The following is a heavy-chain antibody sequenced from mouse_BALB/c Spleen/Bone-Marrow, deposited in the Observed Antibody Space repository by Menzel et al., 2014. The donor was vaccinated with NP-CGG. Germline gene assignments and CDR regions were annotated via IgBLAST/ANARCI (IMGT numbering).Heavy chain of an antibody. CDR2: INNNGGST. J-gene: IGHJ1*01. Sequence: EVQVVESGGGLVQPGGSLKLSCVASGFTFSSYGMSWVRQTPDKRLELVATINNNGGSTYYPDSVKGQFTISRDNAKNTLYLQMSSLKSEDTAMYYCARVYGWYSDVWGAGTTVTVSS. V-gene: IGHV5-6-3*01. CDR1: GFTFSSYG. CDR3: ARVYGWYSDV. D-gene: IGHD1-1*01.